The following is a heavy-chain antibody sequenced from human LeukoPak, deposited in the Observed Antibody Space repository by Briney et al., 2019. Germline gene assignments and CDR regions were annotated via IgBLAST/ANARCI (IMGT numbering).Heavy chain of an antibody. CDR1: GGSISSGSYY. CDR3: AGGSLYYYYYYMDV. D-gene: IGHD3-16*01. J-gene: IGHJ6*03. CDR2: IYTSGST. Sequence: TLSLTCTVSGGSISSGSYYWSWIRQPAGKGLEWIGRIYTSGSTNYNPSLKSRVTISVDTSKNQFSLKLSSVTAADTAVYYCAGGSLYYYYYYMDVWGKGTTVTVSS. V-gene: IGHV4-61*02.